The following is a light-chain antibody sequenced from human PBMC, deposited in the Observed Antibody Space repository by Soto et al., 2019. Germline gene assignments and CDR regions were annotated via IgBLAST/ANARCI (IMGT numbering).Light chain of an antibody. CDR3: QQYVSSPQLT. Sequence: EIVLTQSSGTLSLSPGERATLSCRASQSVSSSYLAWYQQKPGQAPRLLMYGASYRATGIPDRFSGSGSGTDFTLTISRLEPEDFAVYYCQQYVSSPQLTFGGGTKVEIK. CDR1: QSVSSSY. V-gene: IGKV3-20*01. CDR2: GAS. J-gene: IGKJ4*01.